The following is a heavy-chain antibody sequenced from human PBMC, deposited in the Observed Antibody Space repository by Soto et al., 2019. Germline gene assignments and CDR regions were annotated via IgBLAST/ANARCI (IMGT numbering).Heavy chain of an antibody. V-gene: IGHV4-4*09. D-gene: IGHD2-2*01. Sequence: SETLSLTSTVPGGSISSYYWSWIRQPPGKGLEWIGYIYNSGITNYNPSLKSRVTISVDTSKNQFSLKLSSVTAADTAVYYCATGCSSTSYYCLNFDPWGKGTLVTVAS. CDR2: IYNSGIT. J-gene: IGHJ5*02. CDR3: ATGCSSTSYYCLNFDP. CDR1: GGSISSYY.